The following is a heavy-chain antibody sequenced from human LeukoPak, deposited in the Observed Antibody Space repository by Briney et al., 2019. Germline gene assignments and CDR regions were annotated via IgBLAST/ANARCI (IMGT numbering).Heavy chain of an antibody. D-gene: IGHD2-15*01. J-gene: IGHJ4*02. CDR3: ARVSGRVVAQSSSYFDY. CDR2: IYHSGST. V-gene: IGHV4-4*02. CDR1: GGSISSSNW. Sequence: SGTLSLTCAVSGGSISSSNWWSWVRQPPGKGLEWIGEIYHSGSTNYNPSLKSRVTISVDKSKNQFSLKLSSVTAADTAVYYCARVSGRVVAQSSSYFDYWGQGTLVTVSS.